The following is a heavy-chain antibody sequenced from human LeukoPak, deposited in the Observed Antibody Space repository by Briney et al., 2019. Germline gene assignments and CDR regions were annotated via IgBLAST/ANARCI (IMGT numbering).Heavy chain of an antibody. CDR1: GGTFSSYA. V-gene: IGHV1-69*05. CDR2: IIPICGTA. J-gene: IGHJ3*02. CDR3: TTPLRLGELSSVDAFDI. Sequence: ASVKVSCKASGGTFSSYAISWVRQAPGQGLEWMGGIIPICGTANYAQKFQGRVTITTDESTSTAYMELSSLRSEDTAVCYCTTPLRLGELSSVDAFDIWGQGTMVTVSS. D-gene: IGHD3-16*02.